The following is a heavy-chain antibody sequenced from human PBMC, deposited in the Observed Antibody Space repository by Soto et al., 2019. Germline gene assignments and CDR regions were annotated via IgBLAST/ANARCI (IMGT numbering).Heavy chain of an antibody. CDR1: GLTVSGKKY. CDR2: LYDVDGS. D-gene: IGHD1-1*01. V-gene: IGHV3-53*01. Sequence: PGGSLRLSXAAFGLTVSGKKYVAWFRQAPGKGLEWVSALYDVDGSFYADSVKGRFTTSSDSSKTTVYLQMNGLRPDDTAVYYCASWHEREHAYDVWGQGTTVTVSS. CDR3: ASWHEREHAYDV. J-gene: IGHJ3*01.